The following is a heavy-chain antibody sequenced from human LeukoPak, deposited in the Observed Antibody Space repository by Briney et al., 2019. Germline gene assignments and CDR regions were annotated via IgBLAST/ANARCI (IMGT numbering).Heavy chain of an antibody. J-gene: IGHJ4*02. CDR1: GFTFSSYN. Sequence: GGSLRLSCAASGFTFSSYNMNWVRQAPGKGLEWVSSISTSSSYIYYADSVKGRFTISRDNARNSLYLQMNSLRAEDTAMYYCARDVVVVVASDSNFNYWGQGTLVTVSS. V-gene: IGHV3-21*01. CDR3: ARDVVVVVASDSNFNY. D-gene: IGHD2-15*01. CDR2: ISTSSSYI.